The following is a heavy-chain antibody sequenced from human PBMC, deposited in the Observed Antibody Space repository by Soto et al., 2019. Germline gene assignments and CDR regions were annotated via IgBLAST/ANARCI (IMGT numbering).Heavy chain of an antibody. J-gene: IGHJ5*02. CDR2: IYYSGTT. D-gene: IGHD2-15*01. V-gene: IGHV4-28*01. CDR1: GYSISSSNW. Sequence: PSETLSLTCAVSGYSISSSNWWGWIRQPPGKGLEWIGYIYYSGTTYYNPSLKSRVTITKDTSKNQVVLTMTNMDPVDTATYYCAHSLLGYCSGGSCYSNWFDPWGQGTLVTVSS. CDR3: AHSLLGYCSGGSCYSNWFDP.